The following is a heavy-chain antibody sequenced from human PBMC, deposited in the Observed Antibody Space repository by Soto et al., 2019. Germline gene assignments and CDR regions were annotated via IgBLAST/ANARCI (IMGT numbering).Heavy chain of an antibody. Sequence: QVQLVQSGAEVQKPGASVKVSCKASGYSFTNYDVHWVRQATGQGLEWMGWMNPNSGYTGYARKFPGRVSVTRDTSTSTAYMELSSLSADDTAIYYCSRRNYWSSFDYWGQGTLVTVSS. J-gene: IGHJ4*02. CDR3: SRRNYWSSFDY. CDR2: MNPNSGYT. V-gene: IGHV1-8*01. D-gene: IGHD2-8*02. CDR1: GYSFTNYD.